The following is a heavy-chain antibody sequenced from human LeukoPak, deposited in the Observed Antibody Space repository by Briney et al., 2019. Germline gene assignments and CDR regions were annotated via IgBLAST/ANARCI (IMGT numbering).Heavy chain of an antibody. J-gene: IGHJ4*02. Sequence: GGSLRLSCAASGFTFSDYYMSWIRQAPGKGLEWVSYISTSGSTIYYADSLKGRFTISRDNAKNSLYLQMNSLRAEDTAVYYCARDRGRYYYGSGSYYPDYWGQGTPVTVSS. V-gene: IGHV3-11*01. D-gene: IGHD3-10*01. CDR3: ARDRGRYYYGSGSYYPDY. CDR1: GFTFSDYY. CDR2: ISTSGSTI.